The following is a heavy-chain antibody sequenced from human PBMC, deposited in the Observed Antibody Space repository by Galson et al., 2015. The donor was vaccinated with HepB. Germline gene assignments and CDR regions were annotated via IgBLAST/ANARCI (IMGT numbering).Heavy chain of an antibody. CDR3: ARRNYPAHDSSGPGINDAFDI. CDR1: GGTFSSYA. J-gene: IGHJ3*02. CDR2: IIPVFGIA. Sequence: SVRVSCKASGGTFSSYAISWARQAPGQGLEWVGGIIPVFGIANYAQTFQGRVTITADDSTSTAYMELSSLRAEDTAVYYCARRNYPAHDSSGPGINDAFDIWGQGTMVTVSS. D-gene: IGHD3-22*01. V-gene: IGHV1-69*13.